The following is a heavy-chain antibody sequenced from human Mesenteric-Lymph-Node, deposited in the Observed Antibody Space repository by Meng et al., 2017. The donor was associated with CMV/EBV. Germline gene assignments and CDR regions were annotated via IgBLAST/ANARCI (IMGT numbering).Heavy chain of an antibody. CDR3: AARRPDAASSGPATTYF. CDR1: GFTLSSSA. Sequence: GGSLRLSCAASGFTLSSSAMNWVRQAPGKGLEWVSVIYSGGRTYYVDSVKGRFTISRDNSKNTLYLQMNSLRAEDTAVYYCAARRPDAASSGPATTYFWGQGTLVTVSS. D-gene: IGHD1-26*01. CDR2: IYSGGRT. V-gene: IGHV3-23*03. J-gene: IGHJ4*02.